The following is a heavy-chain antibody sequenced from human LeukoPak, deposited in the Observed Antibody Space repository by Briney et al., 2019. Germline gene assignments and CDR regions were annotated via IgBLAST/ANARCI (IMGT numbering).Heavy chain of an antibody. V-gene: IGHV3-48*01. CDR2: ISSSGRST. Sequence: GGSLRLSCAVSGFTFSDYSMNWVRQAPGKGLEWISYISSSGRSTYYADSVKGRFTISRDNSENIVYLQMNNLRAEDTAVYYCAGRVTGYSSGYVYWGQGTLVTVSS. D-gene: IGHD5-18*01. CDR3: AGRVTGYSSGYVY. CDR1: GFTFSDYS. J-gene: IGHJ4*02.